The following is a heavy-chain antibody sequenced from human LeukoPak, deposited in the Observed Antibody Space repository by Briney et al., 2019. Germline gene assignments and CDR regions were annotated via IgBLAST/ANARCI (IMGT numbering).Heavy chain of an antibody. CDR1: GASISGGTHY. Sequence: TPSETLSLACSVSGASISGGTHYWGWIRQPPGKGLEWIGSIYYTGSTYDNPSLKSRVTISVDTSKNQFSLKLSSVTAADTAVYYCARRGGSGRAFDYWGQGTLVTVSS. CDR2: IYYTGST. CDR3: ARRGGSGRAFDY. J-gene: IGHJ4*02. D-gene: IGHD1-26*01. V-gene: IGHV4-39*01.